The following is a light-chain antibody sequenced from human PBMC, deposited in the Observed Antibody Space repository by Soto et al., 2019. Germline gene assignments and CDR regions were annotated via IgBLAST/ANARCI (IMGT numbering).Light chain of an antibody. CDR2: GAS. J-gene: IGKJ5*01. Sequence: DIQMTQSPSSVSASVGDRVTITCRASQGIGTWLGWYQQKPGKAPNLLIYGASTLQSGVPSRFSGSGSGTDFTLTISSLQPEDFATYYCQQANSFPITFGQGTRLEIK. V-gene: IGKV1-12*01. CDR1: QGIGTW. CDR3: QQANSFPIT.